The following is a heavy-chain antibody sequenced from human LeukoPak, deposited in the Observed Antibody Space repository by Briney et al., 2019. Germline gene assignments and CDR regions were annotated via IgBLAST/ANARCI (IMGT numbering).Heavy chain of an antibody. CDR2: INPNSGGT. J-gene: IGHJ4*02. D-gene: IGHD3-22*01. CDR1: GYTFTGYY. V-gene: IGHV1-2*04. Sequence: ASVKVSCKASGYTFTGYYMHWVRQAPGQGLEWMGWINPNSGGTNYAQKFQGWVTMTRDTSISTAYMELSRLRSDDTAVYYCARDRRAYYYDSSGYYYEYWGQGTLVTVSS. CDR3: ARDRRAYYYDSSGYYYEY.